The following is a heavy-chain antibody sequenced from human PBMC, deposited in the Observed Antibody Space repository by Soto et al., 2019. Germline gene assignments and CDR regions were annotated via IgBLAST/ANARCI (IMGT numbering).Heavy chain of an antibody. CDR2: INHSGST. D-gene: IGHD1-26*01. Sequence: QVQLQQWGAGLLKPSETLSLTCAVHGGSFSGYFWSWIRQAPGKGLEWIGEINHSGSTNYNASLKIRVTISVDTSKNQFSLRLTSVTAADTAVYYCARGGVSVNFYAYWGQGALVTVSS. V-gene: IGHV4-34*01. J-gene: IGHJ4*02. CDR1: GGSFSGYF. CDR3: ARGGVSVNFYAY.